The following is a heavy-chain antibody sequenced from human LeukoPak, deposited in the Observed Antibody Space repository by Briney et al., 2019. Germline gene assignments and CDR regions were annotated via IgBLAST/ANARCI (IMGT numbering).Heavy chain of an antibody. CDR1: GYSISSGYY. CDR3: ARGQKYTYGYTVTELGSRYFDY. V-gene: IGHV4-61*01. Sequence: PSETLSLTCTVSGYSISSGYYWGWIRQPPGKGLEYIGYIFYSGRTNYNPSLKSRVTISVDTSKNWFSLRLTSVTAADTAVYYCARGQKYTYGYTVTELGSRYFDYWGQGTLVTVSS. CDR2: IFYSGRT. J-gene: IGHJ4*02. D-gene: IGHD5-18*01.